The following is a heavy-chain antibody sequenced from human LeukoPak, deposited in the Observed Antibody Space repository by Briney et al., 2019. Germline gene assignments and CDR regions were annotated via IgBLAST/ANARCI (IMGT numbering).Heavy chain of an antibody. J-gene: IGHJ4*02. Sequence: SETLSLTCSVSSYSIPSGYYWGWIRQPPGKGLEWIGSINLSGHTYYNPSLKSRVTISVDTSKNQFSLKLSSVTAADTAVYYCARALGKDNFLTPYDYWGQGTLVIVSS. D-gene: IGHD3-16*01. CDR1: SYSIPSGYY. CDR3: ARALGKDNFLTPYDY. V-gene: IGHV4-38-2*02. CDR2: INLSGHT.